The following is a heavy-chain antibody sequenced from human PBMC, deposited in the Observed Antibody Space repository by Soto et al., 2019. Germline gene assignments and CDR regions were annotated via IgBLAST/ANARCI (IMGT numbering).Heavy chain of an antibody. Sequence: SETLSLTCTVSGGSISSYYWSWIRQPPGKGLEWIGYIYYSGSTNYNPSLKSRVTISVDTSKNQFSLKLSSVTAADTAVYYCARGLTYYDILTGSQLPYYYFDYWGQGTLVTVSS. D-gene: IGHD3-9*01. CDR1: GGSISSYY. CDR2: IYYSGST. J-gene: IGHJ4*02. V-gene: IGHV4-59*01. CDR3: ARGLTYYDILTGSQLPYYYFDY.